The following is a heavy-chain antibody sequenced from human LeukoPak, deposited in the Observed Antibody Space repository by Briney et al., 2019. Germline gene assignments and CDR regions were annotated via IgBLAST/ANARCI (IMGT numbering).Heavy chain of an antibody. CDR2: IKQDGRDK. J-gene: IGHJ5*02. Sequence: GGSLRLSCAASGFSFRMSWVRQAPGKGLEWVANIKQDGRDKYYVDSVKGRFTISRDNAKNSLYLQMNSLRAEDTAVYYCARVDGHAHWFDPWGQGTQVTVSS. CDR1: GFSFR. V-gene: IGHV3-7*03. CDR3: ARVDGHAHWFDP.